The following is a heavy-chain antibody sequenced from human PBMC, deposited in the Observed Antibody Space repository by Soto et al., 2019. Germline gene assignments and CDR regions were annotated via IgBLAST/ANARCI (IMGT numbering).Heavy chain of an antibody. J-gene: IGHJ6*02. CDR1: GYTFTSYP. V-gene: IGHV1-3*01. Sequence: GSSVKVSCKASGYTFTSYPTHWVRQAPGQRLEWMGWIDAGNGNTKYSQKFRGRVTFTTDTSASTAYMDLSSLRSEDTAVYYCARVLYTYGSTHDVLAFCGQGTTVTVSS. D-gene: IGHD2-8*02. CDR2: IDAGNGNT. CDR3: ARVLYTYGSTHDVLAF.